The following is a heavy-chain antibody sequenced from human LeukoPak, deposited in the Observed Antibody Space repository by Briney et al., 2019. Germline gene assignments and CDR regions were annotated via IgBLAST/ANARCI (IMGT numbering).Heavy chain of an antibody. J-gene: IGHJ4*02. V-gene: IGHV3-23*01. CDR1: GFTFRNHA. Sequence: PGGSLRLSCAASGFTFRNHAMNWVRQAPGKGLEWVSVISGSGETTYYAASVRGRFTISRDNSQNTLYLQMSSLRGEDTALYYCAKDRGMVGASVRAFDYWGQGVLVTVSS. CDR2: ISGSGETT. CDR3: AKDRGMVGASVRAFDY. D-gene: IGHD1-26*01.